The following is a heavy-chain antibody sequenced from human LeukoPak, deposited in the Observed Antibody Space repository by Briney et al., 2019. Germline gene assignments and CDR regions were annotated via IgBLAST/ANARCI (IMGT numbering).Heavy chain of an antibody. CDR1: GFTFSSYG. CDR3: AKDQFNYYDSSGYYSGY. V-gene: IGHV3-30*18. J-gene: IGHJ4*02. D-gene: IGHD3-22*01. CDR2: ISYDGSNK. Sequence: GGSLRLSCAASGFTFSSYGMHWVRQAPGKGLEWVAVISYDGSNKYYADSVKGRFTISRDNSKNTLYLQMNSLRAEDTAVYYCAKDQFNYYDSSGYYSGYWGQGTLVTVSS.